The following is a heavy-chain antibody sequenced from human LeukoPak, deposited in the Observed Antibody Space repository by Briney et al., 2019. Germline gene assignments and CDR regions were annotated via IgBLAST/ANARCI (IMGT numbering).Heavy chain of an antibody. V-gene: IGHV5-51*01. CDR1: GYIFSNYW. J-gene: IGHJ5*01. Sequence: GESLKISCTGSGYIFSNYWIGWVRQMPGKGLEWMGIIYPGDSDMRYSPSFQGQVIMSADKPISTAYLQWSGLKASDTAMYYCARLSRPHILDTNWFDSWGQGSLVTVSS. CDR2: IYPGDSDM. D-gene: IGHD3-9*01. CDR3: ARLSRPHILDTNWFDS.